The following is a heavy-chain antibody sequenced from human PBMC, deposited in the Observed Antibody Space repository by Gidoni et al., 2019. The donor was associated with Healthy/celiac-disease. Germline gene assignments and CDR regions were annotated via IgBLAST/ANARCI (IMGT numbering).Heavy chain of an antibody. CDR1: GFTFSSYG. Sequence: QVQLVESGGGVVQPGRSLRLSCAAYGFTFSSYGMHWVRQAPGKGLEWVAVISYDGSNKYYADSVKGRFTISRDNSKNTLYLQMNSLRAEDTAVYYCAKVGIAVADRYFDLWGRGTLVTVSS. J-gene: IGHJ2*01. V-gene: IGHV3-30*18. CDR2: ISYDGSNK. D-gene: IGHD6-19*01. CDR3: AKVGIAVADRYFDL.